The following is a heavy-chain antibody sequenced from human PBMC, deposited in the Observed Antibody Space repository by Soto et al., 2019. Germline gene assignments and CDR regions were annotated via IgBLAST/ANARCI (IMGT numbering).Heavy chain of an antibody. J-gene: IGHJ6*02. Sequence: SETLSPTCSVSGGSISSYYWSWIRQPPGKGLEWIGYIYYSGSTNYNPSLKSRVTISVDTSKNQFSLKLSSVTAADTAVYYCARDRLKTYDILTGRYYYYGMDVWGQGTTVTVSS. CDR3: ARDRLKTYDILTGRYYYYGMDV. D-gene: IGHD3-9*01. V-gene: IGHV4-59*01. CDR2: IYYSGST. CDR1: GGSISSYY.